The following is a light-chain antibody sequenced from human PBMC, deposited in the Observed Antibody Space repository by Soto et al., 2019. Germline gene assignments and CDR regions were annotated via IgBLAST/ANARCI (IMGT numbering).Light chain of an antibody. J-gene: IGKJ1*01. V-gene: IGKV3-20*01. Sequence: EIVLTQSPGTLSLSPGQRATLSCRASQSVSSGNLAWYQQKPGQAPRLLINGTSNRATGIPDRFTGSGSGTEFTLTIIRLEREDFAVYYCQQYGTSPKTFGQGTKVDI. CDR2: GTS. CDR3: QQYGTSPKT. CDR1: QSVSSGN.